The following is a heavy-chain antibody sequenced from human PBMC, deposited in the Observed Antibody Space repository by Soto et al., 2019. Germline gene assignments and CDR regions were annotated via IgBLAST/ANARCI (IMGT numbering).Heavy chain of an antibody. Sequence: GGSLRLSCAVSGFTFSNYGMHWVRQAPGKGLEWVAVISYDGGNKYYADSVKGRFTISRDNAKNTLYLQMNSLRPEGTAVYYCAKILGYCSSSSCSKEYYYYYGMDVWGQGTTVTVSS. CDR2: ISYDGGNK. CDR3: AKILGYCSSSSCSKEYYYYYGMDV. D-gene: IGHD2-2*01. V-gene: IGHV3-30*18. J-gene: IGHJ6*02. CDR1: GFTFSNYG.